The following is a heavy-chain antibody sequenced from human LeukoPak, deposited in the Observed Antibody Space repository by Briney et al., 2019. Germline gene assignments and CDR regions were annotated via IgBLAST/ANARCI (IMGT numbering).Heavy chain of an antibody. CDR1: DGSISSSPYY. V-gene: IGHV4-39*02. Sequence: SETLSLTCTVSDGSISSSPYYWNWIRQPPGKGLEWIGSISYSGTTSYNPSLNSRVTISVDTSKNHFSLRLTSVTAADTAIYYCTRMPTGYPNWFDPWGQGAPVTVSS. D-gene: IGHD3-9*01. CDR2: ISYSGTT. CDR3: TRMPTGYPNWFDP. J-gene: IGHJ5*02.